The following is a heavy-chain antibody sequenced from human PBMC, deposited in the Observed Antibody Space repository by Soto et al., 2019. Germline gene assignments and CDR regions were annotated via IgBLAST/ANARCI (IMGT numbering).Heavy chain of an antibody. CDR2: MNPNSGNT. D-gene: IGHD4-17*01. CDR3: ARWDYGVYARFDY. CDR1: GYTFTSHD. J-gene: IGHJ4*02. Sequence: QVQLVQSGTEVKKPGASVKVSCKASGYTFTSHDINWVRQATGQGLEWMGWMNPNSGNTGYAQKFQGRVTMTMNTSISTAYMELSSLRSEDTAVYYCARWDYGVYARFDYWGQGTLVTVSS. V-gene: IGHV1-8*01.